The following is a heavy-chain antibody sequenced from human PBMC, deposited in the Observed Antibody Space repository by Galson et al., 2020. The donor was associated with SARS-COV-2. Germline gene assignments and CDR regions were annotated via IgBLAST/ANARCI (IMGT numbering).Heavy chain of an antibody. J-gene: IGHJ6*03. V-gene: IGHV4-59*08. CDR1: GGSISSYY. CDR3: ARQWILGGYYMDV. Sequence: SETLSLTCTVSGGSISSYYWSWIRQPPGKGLEWIGYIYYSGSTNYNPSLKSRVTISVDTSKNQFSLKLSSVTAADTAVYYCARQWILGGYYMDVWGKGTTVTVSS. D-gene: IGHD5-18*01. CDR2: IYYSGST.